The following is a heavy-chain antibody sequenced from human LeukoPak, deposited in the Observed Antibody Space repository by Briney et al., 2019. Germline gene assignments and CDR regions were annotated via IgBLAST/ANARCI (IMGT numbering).Heavy chain of an antibody. V-gene: IGHV3-23*01. Sequence: PGGSLRLSCAASGFTFSSYAMSWVRQAPGKRLEWVSAISGSGGSTYYADSVKGRFTISRDNSKNTLYLQMNSLRAEDTAVYYCAKDRGYLSSSPGYCIDYWGQGTLVTVSS. CDR3: AKDRGYLSSSPGYCIDY. CDR1: GFTFSSYA. J-gene: IGHJ4*02. D-gene: IGHD6-6*01. CDR2: ISGSGGST.